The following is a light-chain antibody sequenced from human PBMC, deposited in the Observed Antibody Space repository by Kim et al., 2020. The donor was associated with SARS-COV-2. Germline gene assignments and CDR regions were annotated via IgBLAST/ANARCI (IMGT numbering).Light chain of an antibody. CDR1: QDIRND. Sequence: SVGDGVPITCRASQDIRNDLGWYQQSPGRAPKRLIYGASSLQSGVPSRFSGSGSGTEFTLTISGLQPEDFATYFCLQHNTYPITFGQRTRLEIK. CDR2: GAS. J-gene: IGKJ5*01. CDR3: LQHNTYPIT. V-gene: IGKV1-17*01.